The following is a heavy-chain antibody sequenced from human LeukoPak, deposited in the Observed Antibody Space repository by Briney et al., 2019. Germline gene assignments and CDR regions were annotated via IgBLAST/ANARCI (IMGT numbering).Heavy chain of an antibody. J-gene: IGHJ4*02. CDR2: IIPIFGTA. D-gene: IGHD2-15*01. CDR1: GGTFISYA. V-gene: IGHV1-69*13. Sequence: ASVKVSCKASGGTFISYAISWVRQAPGQGLEWMGGIIPIFGTANYAQKFQGRVTITADESTSTAYMELSSLRSEDTAVYYCARAYCSGGSCYQGFDYWGQGTLVTVSS. CDR3: ARAYCSGGSCYQGFDY.